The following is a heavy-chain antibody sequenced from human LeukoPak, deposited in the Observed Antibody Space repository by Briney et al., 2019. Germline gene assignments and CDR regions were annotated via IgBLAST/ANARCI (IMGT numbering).Heavy chain of an antibody. D-gene: IGHD1-26*01. V-gene: IGHV4-39*07. Sequence: SETLSLTCTVSGGSISSSSYYWGWSRQPPGRGVEWVGSIYYSGSTYYNPSLNSRLTISVDTSKNQFSLKLSSVTAADTAVYYCARVLGGSYFSYDYWGQGTLVTVSS. J-gene: IGHJ4*02. CDR3: ARVLGGSYFSYDY. CDR2: IYYSGST. CDR1: GGSISSSSYY.